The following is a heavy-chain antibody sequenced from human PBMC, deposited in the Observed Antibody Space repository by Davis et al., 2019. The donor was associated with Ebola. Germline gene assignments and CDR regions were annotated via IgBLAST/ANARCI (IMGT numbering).Heavy chain of an antibody. J-gene: IGHJ4*02. CDR1: GDSVSSNTAA. CDR3: ARDHLGAGPPLDY. Sequence: QSPSLTRAISGDSVSSNTAAWNWIRQSPSRGLEWLGRTYYRSKWYNDYAVSVKSRIIFNPDTSKNQISLQLNSVTPEDSAVYYCARDHLGAGPPLDYWGQGTLVTVSS. V-gene: IGHV6-1*01. CDR2: TYYRSKWYN. D-gene: IGHD1-26*01.